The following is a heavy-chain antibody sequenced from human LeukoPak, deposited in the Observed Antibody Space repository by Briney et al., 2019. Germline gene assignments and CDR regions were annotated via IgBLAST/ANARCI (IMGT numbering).Heavy chain of an antibody. CDR1: GFTVSSNY. J-gene: IGHJ4*02. D-gene: IGHD6-13*01. CDR3: ARGAGYSSRWGFDY. V-gene: IGHV3-66*02. CDR2: IYSGGST. Sequence: GASLRLSCAASGFTVSSNYISWIRQAPGKGLEWVPLIYSGGSTYYADSVKGRFTISRDNSKNTLYLQMNSLRAEDTAVYYCARGAGYSSRWGFDYCGQGTLVTVSS.